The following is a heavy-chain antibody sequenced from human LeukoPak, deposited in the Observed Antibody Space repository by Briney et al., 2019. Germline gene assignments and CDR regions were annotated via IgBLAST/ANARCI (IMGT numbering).Heavy chain of an antibody. D-gene: IGHD3-16*01. CDR2: ISGSGGST. CDR1: GFTFSSYA. CDR3: AKDMGTVGPIWVFDY. Sequence: GGSLRLSCAASGFTFSSYAMSWVRQAPGKGLEWVSAISGSGGSTYYADSVKGRFTISRDNSKNTLYLQMNSLRAKATAVYYCAKDMGTVGPIWVFDYWGQGTLVTVSS. V-gene: IGHV3-23*01. J-gene: IGHJ4*02.